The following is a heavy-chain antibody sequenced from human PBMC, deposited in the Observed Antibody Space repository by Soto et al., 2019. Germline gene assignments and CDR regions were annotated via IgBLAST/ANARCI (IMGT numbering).Heavy chain of an antibody. Sequence: SVKVSCKASGGTFGSYASSWVRQAPGQGLEWMGGIIPIFGTANYAQKFQGRVTITADESTSTAYMELSSLRSEDTAVYYCARDGITMVRGNYYYYGMDVWGQGTTVTVSS. J-gene: IGHJ6*02. D-gene: IGHD3-10*01. V-gene: IGHV1-69*13. CDR2: IIPIFGTA. CDR1: GGTFGSYA. CDR3: ARDGITMVRGNYYYYGMDV.